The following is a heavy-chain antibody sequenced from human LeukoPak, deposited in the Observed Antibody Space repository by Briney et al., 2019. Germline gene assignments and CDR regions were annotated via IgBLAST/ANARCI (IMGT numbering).Heavy chain of an antibody. J-gene: IGHJ5*02. V-gene: IGHV1-2*04. CDR1: GYTFTGYY. Sequence: GASVKVSCKASGYTFTGYYMHWVRQAPGQGLEWMGWINPNSGGTNCAQKFQGWVTMTRDTSISTAYMELSRLRSDDTAVYYCARSRITMVRGVISSGFDPWGQGTLVTVSS. CDR2: INPNSGGT. CDR3: ARSRITMVRGVISSGFDP. D-gene: IGHD3-10*01.